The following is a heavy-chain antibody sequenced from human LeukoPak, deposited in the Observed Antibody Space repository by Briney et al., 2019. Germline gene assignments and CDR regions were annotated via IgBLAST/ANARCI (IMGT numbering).Heavy chain of an antibody. CDR1: GGSFSGYY. V-gene: IGHV4-59*01. CDR2: IYYSGST. Sequence: SETLSLTCAVYGGSFSGYYWSWIRQPPGKGLEWIGYIYYSGSTNYNPSLKSRVTISVDTSKNQFSLKLSSVTAADTAVYYCARGLAAAVDWGQGTLVTVSS. D-gene: IGHD6-13*01. CDR3: ARGLAAAVD. J-gene: IGHJ4*02.